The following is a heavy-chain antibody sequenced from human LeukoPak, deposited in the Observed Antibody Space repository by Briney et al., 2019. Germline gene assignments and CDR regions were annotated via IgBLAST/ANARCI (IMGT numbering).Heavy chain of an antibody. CDR3: ARGPPAGPESYFDY. D-gene: IGHD6-19*01. CDR2: ISSSSSYI. J-gene: IGHJ4*02. CDR1: GFTFSSYS. Sequence: GGSLRLSCAASGFTFSSYSMNWVRQAPGKGLEWVSSISSSSSYIYYADSVKGRFTISRDNAKNSLYLQMNSLRAEDTAVYHCARGPPAGPESYFDYWGQGTLVTVSS. V-gene: IGHV3-21*01.